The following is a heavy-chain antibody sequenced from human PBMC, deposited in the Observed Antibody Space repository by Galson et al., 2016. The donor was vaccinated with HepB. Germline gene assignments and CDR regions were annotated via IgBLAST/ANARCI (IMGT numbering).Heavy chain of an antibody. Sequence: SVKVSSKASGDTLTSFGISWVRQAPGQGLEWMGGIIPVFGKATYAQRFQGRVKMTAEESANTVHMELSRLRSDDTAVYYCARDLSSRFDPWGQGTLVTVSS. CDR2: IIPVFGKA. D-gene: IGHD6-19*01. CDR1: GDTLTSFG. V-gene: IGHV1-69*13. CDR3: ARDLSSRFDP. J-gene: IGHJ5*02.